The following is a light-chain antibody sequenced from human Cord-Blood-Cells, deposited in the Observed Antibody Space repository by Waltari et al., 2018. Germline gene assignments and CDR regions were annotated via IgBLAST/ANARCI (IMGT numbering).Light chain of an antibody. CDR2: EVS. CDR3: SSYAGSNNYVV. CDR1: SSDVGGYNY. Sequence: QSALTQPPSASGSPGQSVTISCTGTSSDVGGYNYFSWYQQHPGKAPKLMIYEVSKRPSGVPARFSGSKSGNTASLTVSGLQAEDEADYYCSSYAGSNNYVVFGGGTKLTVL. J-gene: IGLJ2*01. V-gene: IGLV2-8*01.